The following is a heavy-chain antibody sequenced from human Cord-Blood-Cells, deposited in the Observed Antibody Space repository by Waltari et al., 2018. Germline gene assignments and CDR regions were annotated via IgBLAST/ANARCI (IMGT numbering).Heavy chain of an antibody. Sequence: QLQLQESGPGLVKPSETLSLTCTVSGGSISSSSYYWGLIRQPPGRGLEWSGSIYYSGSTYYNPSLKSRVTISVDTSKNQFSLKLSSVTAADTAVYYCARHRDIVVVPAAFDYWGQGTLVTVSS. CDR1: GGSISSSSYY. CDR3: ARHRDIVVVPAAFDY. J-gene: IGHJ4*02. CDR2: IYYSGST. D-gene: IGHD2-2*01. V-gene: IGHV4-39*01.